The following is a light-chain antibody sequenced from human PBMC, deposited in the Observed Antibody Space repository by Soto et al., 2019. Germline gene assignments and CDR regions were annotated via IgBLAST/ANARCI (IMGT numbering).Light chain of an antibody. Sequence: ESVLTQSPGTLSLSLGERATLSCRASQSVTNRYFAWYQQRPGQAPRLLIYGISNRATGIPDRFSGSGSGTDFTLTISRLEPEDFVVYYCQQYSSLPHTFGQGTKVDIK. V-gene: IGKV3-20*01. J-gene: IGKJ2*01. CDR3: QQYSSLPHT. CDR1: QSVTNRY. CDR2: GIS.